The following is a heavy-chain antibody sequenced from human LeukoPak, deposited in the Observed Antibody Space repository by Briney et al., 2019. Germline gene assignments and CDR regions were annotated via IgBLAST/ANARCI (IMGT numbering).Heavy chain of an antibody. J-gene: IGHJ4*02. CDR2: ISYDGSKK. V-gene: IGHV3-30*04. CDR1: GFSLSSYA. Sequence: GGSLRLSCAASGFSLSSYAIHWVRQAPGKGLEWVAIISYDGSKKYYADSVKGRFTISRDNSKNTLYLQMNSLRAEDTAVYYCAKDRRQWLGKTSSGFDYWGQGTLVTVSS. D-gene: IGHD6-19*01. CDR3: AKDRRQWLGKTSSGFDY.